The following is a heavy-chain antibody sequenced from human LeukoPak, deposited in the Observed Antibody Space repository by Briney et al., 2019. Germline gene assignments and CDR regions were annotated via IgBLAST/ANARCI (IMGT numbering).Heavy chain of an antibody. CDR1: GFTFSSYA. V-gene: IGHV3-23*01. CDR3: ARDTDDFINFDY. Sequence: PGGSLRLSCAASGFTFSSYAMSWVRQAPGKGLEWVSVISGSGGNTYYADSVKGRFTISRDNAKNSLYLQMNSLRAEDTAVYYCARDTDDFINFDYWGQGTLVTVSS. D-gene: IGHD3-3*01. J-gene: IGHJ4*02. CDR2: ISGSGGNT.